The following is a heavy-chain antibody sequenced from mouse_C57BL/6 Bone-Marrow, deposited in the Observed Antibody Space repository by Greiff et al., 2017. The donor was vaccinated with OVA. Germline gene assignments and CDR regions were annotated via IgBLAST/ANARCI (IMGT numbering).Heavy chain of an antibody. Sequence: EVQRVESGGGLVKPGGSLKLSCAASGFTFSSYAMSWVRQTPEKRLEWVATISDGGSYTYYPDNVKGRFTISRDNAKNNLYLQMSHLKSEDTAMYYCARDRYYDYAWFAYWGQGTLVTVSA. CDR3: ARDRYYDYAWFAY. V-gene: IGHV5-4*01. D-gene: IGHD2-4*01. CDR2: ISDGGSYT. J-gene: IGHJ3*01. CDR1: GFTFSSYA.